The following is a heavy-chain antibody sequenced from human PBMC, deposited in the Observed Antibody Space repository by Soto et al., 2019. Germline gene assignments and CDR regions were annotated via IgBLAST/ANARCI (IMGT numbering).Heavy chain of an antibody. CDR1: GFTYINYA. CDR3: AKRAPYYFDS. Sequence: GSLRISCAASGFTYINYAMGWVRQAPGKGLEWVSTIGTSGGTYYPDSVRGRFTISRDNSRNTLYLQMNSLRPEDTAVYYCAKRAPYYFDSWGQGTQVTVSS. CDR2: IGTSGGT. V-gene: IGHV3-23*01. J-gene: IGHJ4*02.